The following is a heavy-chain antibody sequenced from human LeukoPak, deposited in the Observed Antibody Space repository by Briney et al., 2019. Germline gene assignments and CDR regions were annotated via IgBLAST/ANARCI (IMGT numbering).Heavy chain of an antibody. CDR2: IYHSGNI. D-gene: IGHD3-10*01. CDR3: ARYPPRYYYGSGSPTPRYYYYYMDV. CDR1: GYSISGGYY. J-gene: IGHJ6*03. Sequence: SETLSLTCNVSGYSISGGYYWGWIRQSPEKGLEWIGSIYHSGNIFYNPSLKSRVTISVDTSKNQFSLKLSSVTAADTAVYYCARYPPRYYYGSGSPTPRYYYYYMDVWGKGTTVTISS. V-gene: IGHV4-38-2*02.